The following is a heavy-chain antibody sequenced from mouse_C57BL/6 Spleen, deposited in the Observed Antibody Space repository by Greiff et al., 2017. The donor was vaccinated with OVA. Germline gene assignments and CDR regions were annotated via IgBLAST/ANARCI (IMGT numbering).Heavy chain of an antibody. J-gene: IGHJ3*01. V-gene: IGHV1-42*01. CDR2: INPSTGGT. Sequence: EVKLVESGPELVKPGASVKISCKASGYSFTGYYMNWVKQSPEKSLEWIGEINPSTGGTTYNQKFKAKATLTVDKSSSTAYMQLKSLTSDDSAVYYCAGSSSAWFAYWGQGTLVTVSA. D-gene: IGHD1-1*01. CDR3: AGSSSAWFAY. CDR1: GYSFTGYY.